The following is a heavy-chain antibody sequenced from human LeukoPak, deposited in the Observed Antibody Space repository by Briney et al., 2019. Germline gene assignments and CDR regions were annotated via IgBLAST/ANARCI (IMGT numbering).Heavy chain of an antibody. J-gene: IGHJ4*02. CDR3: ASMKSASYYYDSSGYSAHFDY. CDR1: GGSFSGYY. CDR2: INHSGST. V-gene: IGHV4-34*01. D-gene: IGHD3-22*01. Sequence: PSETLSLTCAVYGGSFSGYYWSWIRQPPGKGLEWVGEINHSGSTNYNPSLKSRVTISVDTSKNQFSLKLSSVTAADTAVYYCASMKSASYYYDSSGYSAHFDYWGQGTLVTVSS.